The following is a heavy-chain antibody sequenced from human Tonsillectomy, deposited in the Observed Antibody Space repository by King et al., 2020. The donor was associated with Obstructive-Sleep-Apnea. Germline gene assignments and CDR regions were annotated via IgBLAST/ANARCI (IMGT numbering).Heavy chain of an antibody. Sequence: VQLQESGPGLVKPSETLSLTCTVSGGSISSYYWSWIRQTPGKGLEWIGYIHYSGSTNYNPSLESRVTISVDTSKNQFSLKLSSVTAADTAVYYCARTDSSGXNWHFDLWGRGTLXTVSS. CDR2: IHYSGST. V-gene: IGHV4-59*08. D-gene: IGHD6-19*01. CDR1: GGSISSYY. CDR3: ARTDSSGXNWHFDL. J-gene: IGHJ2*01.